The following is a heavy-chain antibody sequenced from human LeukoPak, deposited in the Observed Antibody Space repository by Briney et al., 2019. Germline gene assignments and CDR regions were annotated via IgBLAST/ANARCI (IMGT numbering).Heavy chain of an antibody. Sequence: GGSLRLSCAASGFTFSEYSMHWVRQAPGKGLEYVSAISTNGGSTYYANSVKGRFTISRHNSKNTLYLQMNSLRAEDTAVYYCARLITMVRGVIINNWFDPWGQGTLVTVSS. J-gene: IGHJ5*02. CDR2: ISTNGGST. V-gene: IGHV3-64*01. CDR3: ARLITMVRGVIINNWFDP. CDR1: GFTFSEYS. D-gene: IGHD3-10*01.